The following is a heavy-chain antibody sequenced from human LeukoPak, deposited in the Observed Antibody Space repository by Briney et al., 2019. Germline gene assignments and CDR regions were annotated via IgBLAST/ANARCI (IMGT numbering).Heavy chain of an antibody. V-gene: IGHV1-18*01. D-gene: IGHD3-22*01. CDR1: GYTFTSYG. J-gene: IGHJ4*02. Sequence: ASVKVSCKASGYTFTSYGISWVRQAPGQELEWMGWISAYNGNTNYAQKFQGRVTITTDESTSTAYMELSSLRSEDTAVYYCASCTYYYDSSGYSGFDYWGQGTLVTVSS. CDR3: ASCTYYYDSSGYSGFDY. CDR2: ISAYNGNT.